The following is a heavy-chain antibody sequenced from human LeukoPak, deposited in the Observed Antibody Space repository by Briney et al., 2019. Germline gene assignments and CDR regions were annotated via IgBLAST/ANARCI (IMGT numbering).Heavy chain of an antibody. D-gene: IGHD3-22*01. V-gene: IGHV4-59*01. Sequence: SETLSLTCTVSGGSISTYYWSWIRQPPGKGLEWIGYIYYSGAINYNPSLKSRVTISVDTSKNQFSLKLSSVTAADTAVYYCARVGYYDSSGYYYDAFDIWGQGTMVTVSS. CDR2: IYYSGAI. J-gene: IGHJ3*02. CDR1: GGSISTYY. CDR3: ARVGYYDSSGYYYDAFDI.